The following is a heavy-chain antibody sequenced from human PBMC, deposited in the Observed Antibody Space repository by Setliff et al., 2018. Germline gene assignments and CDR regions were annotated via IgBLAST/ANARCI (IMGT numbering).Heavy chain of an antibody. D-gene: IGHD2-21*01. CDR2: INSWGTTK. V-gene: IGHV3-48*03. J-gene: IGHJ3*02. Sequence: GGSLRLSCAVSGFTFSNHGMNWVRQAPGKGLEWVSYINSWGTTKYYADSVKGRFTVSKDNAKNSLYLEMNSLRAEDTAVYYCARGGGGHIVVATFDFDIWGQGTKVTVSS. CDR3: ARGGGGHIVVATFDFDI. CDR1: GFTFSNHG.